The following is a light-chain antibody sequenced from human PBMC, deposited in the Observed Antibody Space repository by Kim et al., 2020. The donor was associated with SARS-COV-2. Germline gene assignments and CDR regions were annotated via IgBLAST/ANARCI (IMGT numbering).Light chain of an antibody. CDR2: EVS. Sequence: QSALTQSPSASGSPGQSVTISCTGTSSDVGGYNYVSWYQQHPGKAPKLMISEVSKRPSGVPDRFSGSKSGNTASLTVSGLQAEDEADYYCSSYAGSNNWVFGGGTQLTFL. V-gene: IGLV2-8*01. CDR3: SSYAGSNNWV. J-gene: IGLJ3*02. CDR1: SSDVGGYNY.